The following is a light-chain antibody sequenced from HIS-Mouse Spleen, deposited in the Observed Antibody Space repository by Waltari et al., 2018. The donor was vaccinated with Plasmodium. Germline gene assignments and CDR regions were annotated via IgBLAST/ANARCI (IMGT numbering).Light chain of an antibody. CDR2: GAS. CDR1: QSVSSSY. Sequence: EMVMTQSPATLPFTSGERPTLSCRASQSVSSSYLSWYQQKPGQAPRLLIYGASTRATGSPARFSGSGSGTDFTLTISSLQPEDFAVYYCQQDYNLPYTFGQGTKLEIK. CDR3: QQDYNLPYT. J-gene: IGKJ2*01. V-gene: IGKV3D-7*01.